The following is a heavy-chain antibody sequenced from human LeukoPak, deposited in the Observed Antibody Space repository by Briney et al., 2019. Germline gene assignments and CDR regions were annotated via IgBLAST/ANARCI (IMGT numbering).Heavy chain of an antibody. CDR2: IKSKSDGGTT. Sequence: GGSLRLSCVASRFTFSDAWMSWVRQAPGKGLEWVGRIKSKSDGGTTDYAAPVKGRFTISRDDSKNTVYLQMNSLKTEDTAIYYCTTRATGLLGVYWGQGTLVTVSS. J-gene: IGHJ4*02. V-gene: IGHV3-15*01. D-gene: IGHD1-1*01. CDR3: TTRATGLLGVY. CDR1: RFTFSDAW.